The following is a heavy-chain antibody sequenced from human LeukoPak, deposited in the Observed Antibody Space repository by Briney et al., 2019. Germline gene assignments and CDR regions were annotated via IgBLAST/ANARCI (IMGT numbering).Heavy chain of an antibody. J-gene: IGHJ5*02. CDR3: ARDLSP. V-gene: IGHV3-7*01. D-gene: IGHD3-16*02. Sequence: GGSLRLSCAASGFTFSNFAMSWVRQAPGKGLEWVANIKQDGSEKYYVDSVKGRFTISRDNAKNSLYLQMNSLRAEDTAVYYCARDLSPWGQGTLVTVSS. CDR1: GFTFSNFA. CDR2: IKQDGSEK.